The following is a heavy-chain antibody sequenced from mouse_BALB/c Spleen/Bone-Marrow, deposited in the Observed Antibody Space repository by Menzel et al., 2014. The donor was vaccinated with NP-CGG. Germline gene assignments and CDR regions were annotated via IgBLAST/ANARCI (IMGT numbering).Heavy chain of an antibody. CDR1: GYTFTSSW. D-gene: IGHD2-14*01. CDR3: ARHHRYAYYFDY. V-gene: IGHV1S130*01. Sequence: VQLQQSGSVLVRPGTSVKLSCKASGYTFTSSWIHWARQRPGQGLEWIGEIHPNSVNTNYNEKFKGKATLTIDTSSSTAHVDLSSLTSEDSAVYYCARHHRYAYYFDYWGQGTTLTVSS. CDR2: IHPNSVNT. J-gene: IGHJ2*01.